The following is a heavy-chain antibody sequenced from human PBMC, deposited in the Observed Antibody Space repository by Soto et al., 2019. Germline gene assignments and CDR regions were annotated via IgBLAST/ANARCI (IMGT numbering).Heavy chain of an antibody. J-gene: IGHJ5*02. D-gene: IGHD4-4*01. V-gene: IGHV4-61*01. CDR2: IYYSGST. CDR3: ARGLVRCSNFWFDR. CDR1: GGSVSSGSYY. Sequence: SETLSLTCTVSGGSVSSGSYYWSWIRQPPGKGLEWIGYIYYSGSTNYNPSLKSRVTISVDTSKNQFSLKLSSVTAADTAVYYCARGLVRCSNFWFDRWGQGTLVTVSS.